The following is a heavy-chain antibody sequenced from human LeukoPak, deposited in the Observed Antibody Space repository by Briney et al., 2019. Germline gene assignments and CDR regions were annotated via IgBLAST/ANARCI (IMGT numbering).Heavy chain of an antibody. CDR1: GGSISSSSYY. J-gene: IGHJ4*02. CDR3: ARRSLTYYYGSGPLDY. Sequence: PSETLSLTCTVSGGSISSSSYYWGWIRQPPGKGLEWIGSIYYSGSTYYNPSLKSRVTISVDTSKNQFSLKLSSATAADTAVYYCARRSLTYYYGSGPLDYWGQGTLVTVSS. V-gene: IGHV4-39*01. D-gene: IGHD3-10*01. CDR2: IYYSGST.